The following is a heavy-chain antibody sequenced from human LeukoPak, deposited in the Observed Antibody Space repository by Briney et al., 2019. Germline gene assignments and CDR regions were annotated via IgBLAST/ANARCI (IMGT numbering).Heavy chain of an antibody. CDR3: VREGEGPLSKDFDC. J-gene: IGHJ4*02. CDR2: IGPHSTFT. D-gene: IGHD2/OR15-2a*01. CDR1: GFTFTDHY. Sequence: ASVTVSCKSSGFTFTDHYIHWVRQGPGQGLEWMGYIGPHSTFTSSPQEFQGRVTMTRDASMSTAYMELTRLTSDDTAVYYCVREGEGPLSKDFDCWGQGTLVTVSS. V-gene: IGHV1-2*02.